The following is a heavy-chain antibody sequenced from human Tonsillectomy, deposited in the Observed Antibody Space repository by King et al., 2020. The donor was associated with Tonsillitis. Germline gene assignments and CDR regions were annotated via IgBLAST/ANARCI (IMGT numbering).Heavy chain of an antibody. CDR2: ISYDGSNK. Sequence: VQLVESGGGVVQPGRSLRLSCAASGFTFSSYGMHWVRQAPGKGLEWVAVISYDGSNKYYADSVKGRFTISRDNSKNTLYLQMNSLRAEETAVYYCGKEVSLGSWYVGHYYYYYGMDVWGQGTTVTVSS. D-gene: IGHD6-13*01. V-gene: IGHV3-30*18. CDR3: GKEVSLGSWYVGHYYYYYGMDV. CDR1: GFTFSSYG. J-gene: IGHJ6*02.